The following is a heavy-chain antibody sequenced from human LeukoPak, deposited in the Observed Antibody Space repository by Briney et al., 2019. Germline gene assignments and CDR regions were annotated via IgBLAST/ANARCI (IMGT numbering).Heavy chain of an antibody. CDR2: IRSQAYRGTT. D-gene: IGHD5-18*01. CDR3: TRGPIPLWKHNGVDV. CDR1: GFTFRVHA. V-gene: IGHV3-49*04. J-gene: IGHJ6*02. Sequence: GGSLRLSCRTSGFTFRVHAMNWVRQAPGRGREWVGFIRSQAYRGTTEYAASVQGRFTISRDDSGRIAYLHMNSLKTEDTALYYCTRGPIPLWKHNGVDVWGQGTTVTVSS.